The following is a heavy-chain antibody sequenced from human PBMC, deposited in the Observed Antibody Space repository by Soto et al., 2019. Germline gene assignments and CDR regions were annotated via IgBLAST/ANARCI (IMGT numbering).Heavy chain of an antibody. V-gene: IGHV5-10-1*01. CDR2: IDPSDSYT. D-gene: IGHD2-2*01. CDR1: GYRFTSYW. Sequence: GESLKISFKGSGYRFTSYWISWVRQMPGKGLEWMGRIDPSDSYTNYSPSFQGHVTISADKSISTAYLQWSSLKASATAMYYCARLLHCSSTSCYDNRFDPWGQGTLVTASS. CDR3: ARLLHCSSTSCYDNRFDP. J-gene: IGHJ5*02.